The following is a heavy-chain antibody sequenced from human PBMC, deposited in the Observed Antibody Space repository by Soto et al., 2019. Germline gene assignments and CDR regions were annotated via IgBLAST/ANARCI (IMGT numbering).Heavy chain of an antibody. D-gene: IGHD3-22*01. Sequence: GGSLRLSCPAAGVTFSSSDMNGVRQAPGKGLEWVSYISSSSRTIYYADSVKGRFTISRDNAKNSLYLQMNSLRDEDTAVYYCGGDSSGYYYPDVFDIWGQGT. CDR3: GGDSSGYYYPDVFDI. V-gene: IGHV3-48*02. J-gene: IGHJ3*02. CDR1: GVTFSSSD. CDR2: ISSSSRTI.